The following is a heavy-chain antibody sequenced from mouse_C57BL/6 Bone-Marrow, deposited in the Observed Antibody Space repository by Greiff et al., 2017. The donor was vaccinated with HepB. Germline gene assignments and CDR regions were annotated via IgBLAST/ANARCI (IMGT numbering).Heavy chain of an antibody. J-gene: IGHJ2*01. CDR2: IYPGNSDT. CDR1: GYTFTSYW. Sequence: EVQLQQSGPVLARPGASVKMSCKTSGYTFTSYWMHWVKQRPGQGLEWIGAIYPGNSDTSYNQKFKGKAKLTAVTSASTAYMELSSLTNEDSAVYYCTREENYYGSSYVGYWGQGTTLTVSS. CDR3: TREENYYGSSYVGY. D-gene: IGHD1-1*01. V-gene: IGHV1-5*01.